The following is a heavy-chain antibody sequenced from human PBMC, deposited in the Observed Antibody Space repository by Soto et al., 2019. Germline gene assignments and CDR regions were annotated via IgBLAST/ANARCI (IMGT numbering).Heavy chain of an antibody. V-gene: IGHV3-64*01. CDR3: ARDGSMRYLDY. J-gene: IGHJ4*02. CDR2: ISSNGDIT. CDR1: GFTFSTSA. Sequence: GGSLRLSCAASGFTFSTSAMHWVRQAPGMGLEYVSAISSNGDITYYANSVKGRFTISRDNSKSTLYLQMGSLRIEDMAVYYCARDGSMRYLDYWGQGALVTVSS.